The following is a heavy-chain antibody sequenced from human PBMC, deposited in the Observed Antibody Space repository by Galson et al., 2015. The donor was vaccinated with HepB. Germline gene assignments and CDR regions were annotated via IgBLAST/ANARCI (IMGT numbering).Heavy chain of an antibody. CDR3: ARDGDPYVSSGYWVPGLRGHYCDY. V-gene: IGHV3-74*01. J-gene: IGHJ4*02. D-gene: IGHD3-22*01. CDR1: GFNFMSYW. Sequence: SLRLSCAASGFNFMSYWMHWVRQAPGKGLVWVSRIHSDGSTTNYADSVKGRFTISRDNAKNTLYLQMNSLRAEDTAVYYCARDGDPYVSSGYWVPGLRGHYCDYWGQGSLVIVSS. CDR2: IHSDGSTT.